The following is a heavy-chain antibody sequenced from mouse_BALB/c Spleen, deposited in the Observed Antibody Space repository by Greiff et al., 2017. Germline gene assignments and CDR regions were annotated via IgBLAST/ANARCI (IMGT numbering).Heavy chain of an antibody. D-gene: IGHD1-1*01. CDR1: GFSLTSYG. Sequence: QVQLQQSGPGLVQPSQSLSITCTVSGFSLTSYGVHWVRQSPGKGLEWLGVIWSGGSTDYNAAFISRLSISKDNSKSQVFFKMNSLQADDTAIYYCARNEGGTNYFDYWGQGTTLTVSS. CDR3: ARNEGGTNYFDY. CDR2: IWSGGST. V-gene: IGHV2-4-1*01. J-gene: IGHJ2*01.